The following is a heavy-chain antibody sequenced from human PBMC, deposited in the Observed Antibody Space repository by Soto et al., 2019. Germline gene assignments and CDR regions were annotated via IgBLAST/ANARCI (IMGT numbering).Heavy chain of an antibody. J-gene: IGHJ6*03. D-gene: IGHD2-15*01. CDR3: ARVGYPWVQRDTATYYYYYYMDV. Sequence: ASVKVSCKASGYTFTSYGISWVRQAPGQGLEWMGWISAYNGNTNYAQKLQGRVTMTTDTSTSTAYMELRSLRSDDTAVYYCARVGYPWVQRDTATYYYYYYMDVWGKGTTVTVSS. CDR2: ISAYNGNT. V-gene: IGHV1-18*01. CDR1: GYTFTSYG.